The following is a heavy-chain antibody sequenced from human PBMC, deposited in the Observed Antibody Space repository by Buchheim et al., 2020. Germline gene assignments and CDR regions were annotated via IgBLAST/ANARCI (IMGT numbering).Heavy chain of an antibody. CDR1: GGTFSSYA. V-gene: IGHV1-69*01. D-gene: IGHD6-13*01. CDR3: AKDSSSWYRYYYYYMDV. J-gene: IGHJ6*03. Sequence: QVQLVQSGAEVKKPGSSVKVSCKASGGTFSSYAISWVRQAPGQGLEWMGGIIPIFGTANYAQKFQGRVTITADESTSTAYMELSGLRSEDTAVYYCAKDSSSWYRYYYYYMDVWGKGTT. CDR2: IIPIFGTA.